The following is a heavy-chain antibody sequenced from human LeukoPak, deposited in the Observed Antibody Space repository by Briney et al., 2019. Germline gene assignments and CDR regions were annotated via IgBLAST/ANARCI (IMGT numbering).Heavy chain of an antibody. Sequence: PSETLSLTCTVSGGSINSSSYYWSWIRQPPGKGLEWIAYINYSGNTDYNPSLKSRVTISVDTSKNHFSLKLNSVTAADTAVYYCARLNVLNNSVLHHFDRWGQGTLVTVSS. CDR1: GGSINSSSYY. J-gene: IGHJ4*02. CDR3: ARLNVLNNSVLHHFDR. V-gene: IGHV4-61*03. D-gene: IGHD1/OR15-1a*01. CDR2: INYSGNT.